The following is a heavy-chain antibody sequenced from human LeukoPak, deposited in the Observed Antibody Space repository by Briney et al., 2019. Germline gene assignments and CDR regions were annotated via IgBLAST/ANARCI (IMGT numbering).Heavy chain of an antibody. D-gene: IGHD6-13*01. J-gene: IGHJ4*02. V-gene: IGHV3-30-3*01. CDR2: ISYDGSNK. CDR1: GFTFSSYA. CDR3: ARGGIVTAAAMGDY. Sequence: GGSLRLSCAASGFTFSSYAMHWVRQAPGKGLEWVAVISYDGSNKYYADSVKGRFTISRDNSKNTLYLQMNSLRAEDTAVYYCARGGIVTAAAMGDYWGQGTLVTVSS.